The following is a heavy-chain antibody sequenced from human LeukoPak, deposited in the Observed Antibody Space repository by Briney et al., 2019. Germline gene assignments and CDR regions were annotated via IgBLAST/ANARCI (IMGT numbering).Heavy chain of an antibody. Sequence: GRSLRLSCAVSGFTFTTFGIHWVRQAPGKGLEWVAAISPDGNLEYYTDSVKGRFTISRDNSKNMIYLQMSSLRGEDSALYYCAKINNNDDYWGQGTLVTVSS. D-gene: IGHD1/OR15-1a*01. J-gene: IGHJ4*02. CDR3: AKINNNDDY. V-gene: IGHV3-30*18. CDR2: ISPDGNLE. CDR1: GFTFTTFG.